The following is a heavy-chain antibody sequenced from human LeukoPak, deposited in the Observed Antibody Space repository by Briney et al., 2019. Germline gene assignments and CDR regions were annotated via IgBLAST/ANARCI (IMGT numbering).Heavy chain of an antibody. CDR2: IYPGDLRV. Sequence: GESLKISCQGFGYSFTSYWIGWVRQMPGKGMEWMGVIYPGDLRVRYNPSFQGQVTISVDESINTAYLQWVSPRASDSAMYYCACRDLTSTWSFPWGQGTLVTVSS. J-gene: IGHJ5*02. V-gene: IGHV5-51*01. CDR3: ACRDLTSTWSFP. D-gene: IGHD6-13*01. CDR1: GYSFTSYW.